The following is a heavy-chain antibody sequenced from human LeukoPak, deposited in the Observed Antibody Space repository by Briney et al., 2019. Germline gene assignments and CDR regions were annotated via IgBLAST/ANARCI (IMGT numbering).Heavy chain of an antibody. CDR2: IESETDGGTT. J-gene: IGHJ3*02. V-gene: IGHV3-15*04. D-gene: IGHD4-17*01. Sequence: GGSLRLSCAASGFTFSSYGMHWVRQAPGKGLEWVGRIESETDGGTTHYAAPVKGRFIISRDDSKNTLYLQMNSLKTEDTAVYYCTTTTVTTWLNAFDIWGQGTMVTVSS. CDR3: TTTTVTTWLNAFDI. CDR1: GFTFSSYG.